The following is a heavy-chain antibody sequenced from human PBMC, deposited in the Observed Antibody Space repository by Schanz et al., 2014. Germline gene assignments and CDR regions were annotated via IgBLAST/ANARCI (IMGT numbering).Heavy chain of an antibody. CDR2: IRQEGSEK. CDR1: GFTFSNHW. V-gene: IGHV3-7*01. J-gene: IGHJ4*02. D-gene: IGHD3-10*01. CDR3: ARSEMDRGVIWGY. Sequence: EVQLVESGGGLVQPGESLRVSCAASGFTFSNHWMSWVRQAPGKGLEWVANIRQEGSEKYYVDSVKGRFTVSRDDAKNSLYLQMNSLRVEDTAVYYCARSEMDRGVIWGYWGQGTLVTVSS.